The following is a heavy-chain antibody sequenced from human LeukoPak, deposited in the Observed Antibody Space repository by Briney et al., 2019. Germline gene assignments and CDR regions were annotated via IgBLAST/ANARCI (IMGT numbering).Heavy chain of an antibody. CDR1: GGSISSGSYY. CDR3: ARDGIQLWSPYFDY. J-gene: IGHJ4*02. V-gene: IGHV4-61*02. CDR2: IYTSGST. Sequence: TPSQTLSLTCTVSGGSISSGSYYWSWIRQPAGKGLEWIGRIYTSGSTNYNPSLKSRVTISVDTSKNQFSPKLSSVTAADTAVYYCARDGIQLWSPYFDYWGQGTLVTVSS. D-gene: IGHD5-18*01.